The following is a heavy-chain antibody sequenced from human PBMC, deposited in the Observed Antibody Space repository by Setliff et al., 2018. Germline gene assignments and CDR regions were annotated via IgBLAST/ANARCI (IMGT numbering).Heavy chain of an antibody. D-gene: IGHD2-8*01. J-gene: IGHJ6*03. CDR3: AREGVDARSSTDYRYYMDV. V-gene: IGHV1-18*01. CDR1: GYTFSNYG. CDR2: ISAHNGYI. Sequence: ASVKVSCKASGYTFSNYGISWVRQAPGQGLEWMGWISAHNGYIVYAQKLQGRVTMTTDTSANTAYMELRSLRSEDTAVYYCAREGVDARSSTDYRYYMDVWGKGTTVTVSS.